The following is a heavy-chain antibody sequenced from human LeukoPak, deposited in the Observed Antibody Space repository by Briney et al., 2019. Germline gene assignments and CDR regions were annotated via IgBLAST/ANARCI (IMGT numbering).Heavy chain of an antibody. CDR1: GFTFSSCA. J-gene: IGHJ6*02. D-gene: IGHD6-19*01. CDR3: AKRGSSCWKIYYYYGMDV. Sequence: LAGGSLRLSCAASGFTFSSCAMSWVRQAPGKGLEWVSAISGSGGSTYYADSVKGRFTISRDNSKNTLYLQMNSLRAEDTAVYYCAKRGSSCWKIYYYYGMDVWGQGTTVTVSS. V-gene: IGHV3-23*01. CDR2: ISGSGGST.